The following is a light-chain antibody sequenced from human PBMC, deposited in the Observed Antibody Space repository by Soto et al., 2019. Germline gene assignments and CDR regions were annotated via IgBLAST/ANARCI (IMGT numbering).Light chain of an antibody. V-gene: IGKV1-5*03. J-gene: IGKJ5*01. CDR2: KAS. CDR1: QTISSW. Sequence: DIQMTQSPSTLSAFVGDSVAITCRASQTISSWLAWYQQKPGKAPKLLIYKASSLESGVPSRFSGSGSGTEFTLTISSLQPDDFATYYCQQYNSYPITFGQGTQLEIK. CDR3: QQYNSYPIT.